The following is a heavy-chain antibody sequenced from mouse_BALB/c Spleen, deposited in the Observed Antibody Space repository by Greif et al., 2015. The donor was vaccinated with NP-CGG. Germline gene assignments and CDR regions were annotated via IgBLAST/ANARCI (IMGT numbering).Heavy chain of an antibody. D-gene: IGHD2-10*01. CDR1: GYSFTSYW. J-gene: IGHJ2*01. Sequence: QVQLQQSGPQLVRPGASVKISCKASGYSFTSYWMHWVKQRPGQGLEWIGMIDPSDSETRLNQKFKDKATLTVDKSSSTAYMQLSSPTSEDSAVYYCAGAYYGKTSYFDYWGQGTTLTVSS. V-gene: IGHV1-74*01. CDR2: IDPSDSET. CDR3: AGAYYGKTSYFDY.